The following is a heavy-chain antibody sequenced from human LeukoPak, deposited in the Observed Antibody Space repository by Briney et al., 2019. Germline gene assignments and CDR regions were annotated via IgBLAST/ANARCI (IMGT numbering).Heavy chain of an antibody. CDR3: AGLYGSGSYYGY. Sequence: SQTLSLTCAISGDSVSSNSAAWNWIRQSPSRGLEWLGRTYYRSKWYNDYAVSVKSRITINPDTSKNQFSLKLSSVTAADTAVYYCAGLYGSGSYYGYWGQGTLVTVSS. CDR2: TYYRSKWYN. J-gene: IGHJ4*02. D-gene: IGHD3-10*01. V-gene: IGHV6-1*01. CDR1: GDSVSSNSAA.